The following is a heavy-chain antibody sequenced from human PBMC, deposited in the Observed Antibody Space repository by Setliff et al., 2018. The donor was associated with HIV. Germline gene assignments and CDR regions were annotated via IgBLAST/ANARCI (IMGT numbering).Heavy chain of an antibody. CDR2: IYYSGST. CDR1: GYSISSGYY. D-gene: IGHD3-10*01. V-gene: IGHV4-38-2*02. Sequence: SETLSLTCSVSGYSISSGYYWGWIRQPPGKGLEWIGYIYYSGSTYYNPSLKSRVTISVDTSKNQVSLKLSSVTAADTAVYYCARDRAGWDGQVILYGLDIWGQGTMVTVSS. J-gene: IGHJ3*02. CDR3: ARDRAGWDGQVILYGLDI.